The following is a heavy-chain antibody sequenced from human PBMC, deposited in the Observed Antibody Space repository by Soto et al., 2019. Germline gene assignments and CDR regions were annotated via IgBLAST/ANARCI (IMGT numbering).Heavy chain of an antibody. Sequence: EVQLLESGGALVRPGGSLRLSCAASGFSFNNYALSWVRQAPGKGLEWVSTFSAGGRAYYAASVQGRFTIARDSSQGTVHLEISHLRPEDTAVYYCAKESLPKHYGNTLFDYWGQGTRVTVSS. CDR1: GFSFNNYA. V-gene: IGHV3-23*01. D-gene: IGHD4-4*01. J-gene: IGHJ4*02. CDR2: FSAGGRA. CDR3: AKESLPKHYGNTLFDY.